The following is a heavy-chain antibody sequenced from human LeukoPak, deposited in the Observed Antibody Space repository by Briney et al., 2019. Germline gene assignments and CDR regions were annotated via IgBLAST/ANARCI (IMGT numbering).Heavy chain of an antibody. D-gene: IGHD2-8*01. CDR1: GFMFSDYF. Sequence: PGGSLRLSCAASGFMFSDYFMSWIRQAPGKELEWISYISSNSKYTKYADSVKGPIATSRDDAKKSLYLQMNSLRAEDTAVYYCARDNGNKYYFDYWGQGTLVTVSS. V-gene: IGHV3-11*05. CDR3: ARDNGNKYYFDY. CDR2: ISSNSKYT. J-gene: IGHJ4*02.